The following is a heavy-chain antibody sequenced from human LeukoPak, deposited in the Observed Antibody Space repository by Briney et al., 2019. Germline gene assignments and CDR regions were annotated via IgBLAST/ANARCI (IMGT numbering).Heavy chain of an antibody. CDR2: IYSDNT. V-gene: IGHV3-53*01. CDR1: GFTVSSNS. CDR3: ARDYGDKFDY. Sequence: PGGSLRLSCTVSGFTVSSNSMSWVRQAPGKGLEWVSSIYSDNTHYSDSVKGRFTISRDNSKNTLYLQMNSLRAEDTAVYYCARDYGDKFDYWGQGTLVTVSS. D-gene: IGHD4-17*01. J-gene: IGHJ4*02.